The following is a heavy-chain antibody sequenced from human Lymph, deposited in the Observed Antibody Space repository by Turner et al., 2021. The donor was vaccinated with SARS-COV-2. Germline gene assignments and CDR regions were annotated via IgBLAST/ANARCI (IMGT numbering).Heavy chain of an antibody. CDR1: GYTFTSYD. CDR2: MNPKSGNT. CDR3: ARGRYSGCGMDV. J-gene: IGHJ6*02. V-gene: IGHV1-8*02. D-gene: IGHD1-26*01. Sequence: QVQLVQSGAEVQKPGASVKVSCKAPGYTFTSYDINWVRQATGQGLEWMGGMNPKSGNTGYAQKFQGRVTMTRNTSISTAYMELSSLRSEETAVYYCARGRYSGCGMDVWGQGTTVTVSS.